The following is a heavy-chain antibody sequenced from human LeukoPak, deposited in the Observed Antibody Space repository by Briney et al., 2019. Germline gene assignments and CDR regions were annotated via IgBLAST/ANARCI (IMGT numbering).Heavy chain of an antibody. CDR3: AKDPGAAVAGTGDY. D-gene: IGHD6-19*01. CDR2: ISGSGGST. V-gene: IGHV3-23*01. CDR1: GFTFSSYA. J-gene: IGHJ4*02. Sequence: GGSLRLSCAASGFTFSSYAMSWVRQAPGRGLEGVSAISGSGGSTYYADSVKGRFTISRDNSKNTLYLQMNSLRAEDTAVYYCAKDPGAAVAGTGDYWGQGTLVTVSS.